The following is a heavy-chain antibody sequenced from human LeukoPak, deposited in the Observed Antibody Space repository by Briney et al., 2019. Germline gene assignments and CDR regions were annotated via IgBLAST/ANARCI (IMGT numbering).Heavy chain of an antibody. Sequence: AGGSLRLSCSASGFTFRTYGMHWVRQAPGKGLEWVAIIWNDGSHEYYADSAKGRFIISRDNSRNTVYLQMNSLRAEDTAVYYCATDATEYGDSEFDCWGQGTLVTVSS. J-gene: IGHJ4*02. V-gene: IGHV3-33*01. CDR3: ATDATEYGDSEFDC. D-gene: IGHD4-17*01. CDR1: GFTFRTYG. CDR2: IWNDGSHE.